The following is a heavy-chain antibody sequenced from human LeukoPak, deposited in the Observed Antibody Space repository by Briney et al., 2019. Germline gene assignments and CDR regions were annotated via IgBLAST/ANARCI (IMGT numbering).Heavy chain of an antibody. V-gene: IGHV3-30*04. CDR3: ARDGYVDRYCSGGSCYSFDI. Sequence: GGSLRLSCAASGFTFSSYAMHWVRQAPVKGLEWVAVISYDGSNKYYADSVKGRFTISRDNSKNTLYLQMNSLRAEDTAVYYCARDGYVDRYCSGGSCYSFDIWGQGTMVTVSS. CDR1: GFTFSSYA. J-gene: IGHJ3*02. D-gene: IGHD2-15*01. CDR2: ISYDGSNK.